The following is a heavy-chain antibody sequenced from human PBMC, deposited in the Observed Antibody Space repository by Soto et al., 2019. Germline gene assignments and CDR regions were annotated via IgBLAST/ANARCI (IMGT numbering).Heavy chain of an antibody. CDR1: GGSVDDDPW. V-gene: IGHV4-4*02. CDR3: VVGCVYSWHT. J-gene: IGHJ5*02. Sequence: QVQLQESGPGLVKPSGTLSLTCAVSGGSVDDDPWWSCLRQSPWKGLEWIGEIFRTGATHYNPSLKSRSTISVDKSKNQFSLRPTSVTASDTAVYYCVVGCVYSWHTWGQGTLVTVSS. CDR2: IFRTGAT. D-gene: IGHD2-15*01.